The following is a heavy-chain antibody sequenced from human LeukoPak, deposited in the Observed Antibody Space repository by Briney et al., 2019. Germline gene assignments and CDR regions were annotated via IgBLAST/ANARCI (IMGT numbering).Heavy chain of an antibody. CDR2: IKQDGSEK. CDR3: ARDQGTTVTSYSFDI. CDR1: EFTFSTYW. J-gene: IGHJ3*02. Sequence: GGSLRLSCAASEFTFSTYWMTWVRQAPGKGLEWVANIKQDGSEKYYVDSVEGRFTISRDNAKASLYLQMNSLRAEDTAVYYCARDQGTTVTSYSFDIWGQGTMVTVSS. D-gene: IGHD4-17*01. V-gene: IGHV3-7*01.